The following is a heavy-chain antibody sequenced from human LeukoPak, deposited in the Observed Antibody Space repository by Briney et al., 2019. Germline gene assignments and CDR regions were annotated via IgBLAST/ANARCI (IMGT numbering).Heavy chain of an antibody. CDR1: GGSISSYY. CDR2: IYTSGST. Sequence: PSETLSLTCTVSGGSISSYYWSWIRQPAGKGLEWIGRIYTSGSTNYNPSLKSRVTMSVDTSKNQFSLKLSSVTAADTAVYYCARDGGQYCSSTSCYGNWFDPWGQGTLVTVSS. D-gene: IGHD2-2*01. CDR3: ARDGGQYCSSTSCYGNWFDP. V-gene: IGHV4-4*07. J-gene: IGHJ5*02.